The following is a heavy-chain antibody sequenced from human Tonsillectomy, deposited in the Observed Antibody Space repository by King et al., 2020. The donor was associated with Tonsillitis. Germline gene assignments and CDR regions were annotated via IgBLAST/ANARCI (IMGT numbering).Heavy chain of an antibody. CDR3: ARAGSSGHRGLLWFDP. J-gene: IGHJ5*02. CDR1: GYTFTSFY. CDR2: INSSGGSK. Sequence: QLVQSGAEVKKPGASVKVSCKASGYTFTSFYIHWVRQAPGQGLEWMGIINSSGGSKTYAQKYQGRGTMTRATSTSTVYMEPSSLRSEDTAVYYCARAGSSGHRGLLWFDPWGQGTLVTLSS. D-gene: IGHD6-19*01. V-gene: IGHV1-46*03.